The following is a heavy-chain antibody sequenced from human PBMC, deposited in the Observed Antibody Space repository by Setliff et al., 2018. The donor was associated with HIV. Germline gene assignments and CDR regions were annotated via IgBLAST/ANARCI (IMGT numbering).Heavy chain of an antibody. J-gene: IGHJ3*02. CDR1: GGTFSTHS. D-gene: IGHD2-21*02. CDR2: LIPIFGTT. CDR3: ARESGICGGDCHYAFDM. V-gene: IGHV1-69*13. Sequence: SVKVSCKASGGTFSTHSISWVRQTPGQGLEWMGGLIPIFGTTNYARKFQGRVTITADDSTSTAYMDLNNLRSEDTAVYYCARESGICGGDCHYAFDMWGHGTRVTVSS.